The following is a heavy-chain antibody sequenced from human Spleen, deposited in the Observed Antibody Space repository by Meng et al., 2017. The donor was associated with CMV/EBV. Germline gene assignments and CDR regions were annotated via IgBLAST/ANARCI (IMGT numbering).Heavy chain of an antibody. CDR3: ARLRYYGMDV. D-gene: IGHD3-16*01. Sequence: GGSLRLSCVVSGFTFEDNAMHWVRQAPGKGLEWVSSISWNSNSIDYADSVKGRFTVSRDNAKNSLYLQMNSLRAEDTAVYYCARLRYYGMDVWGQGTTVTVSS. J-gene: IGHJ6*02. V-gene: IGHV3-9*01. CDR1: GFTFEDNA. CDR2: ISWNSNSI.